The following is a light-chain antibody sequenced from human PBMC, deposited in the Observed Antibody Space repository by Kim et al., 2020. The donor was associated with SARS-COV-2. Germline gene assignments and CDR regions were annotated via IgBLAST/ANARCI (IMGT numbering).Light chain of an antibody. Sequence: QSVLTQPPSVSAAPGRTVTISCSGSSSNIGKNYVSWYQQLPPTAPKLLIYDNDKRPSGIPDRFTGSQSGTTATLAITGLQTGDEADYYCGTWDSRLRVVVFGGGTKVTVL. CDR1: SSNIGKNY. V-gene: IGLV1-51*01. CDR2: DND. CDR3: GTWDSRLRVVV. J-gene: IGLJ3*02.